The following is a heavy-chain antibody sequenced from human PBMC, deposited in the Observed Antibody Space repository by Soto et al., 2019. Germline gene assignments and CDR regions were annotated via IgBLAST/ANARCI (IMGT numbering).Heavy chain of an antibody. CDR2: IKTKPDDGTI. D-gene: IGHD1-1*01. CDR3: TTSNLGVDF. J-gene: IGHJ4*02. CDR1: GFTFSNYE. Sequence: PGGSLRLSCAASGFTFSNYEMNWVRQAPGKGLEWVAYIKTKPDDGTIDYAAPVRGRFTISRDDSKNTLYLQMTSLTPDDTGVYYCTTSNLGVDFWGPGTLVTVSS. V-gene: IGHV3-15*01.